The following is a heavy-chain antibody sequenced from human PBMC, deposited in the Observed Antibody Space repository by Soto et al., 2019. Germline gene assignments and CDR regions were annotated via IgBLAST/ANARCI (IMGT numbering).Heavy chain of an antibody. J-gene: IGHJ4*02. CDR3: ARWGHVVVVTAAFDY. CDR2: INPSGGHT. CDR1: GNTFTNYY. Sequence: QVQLMQSGAEVKKPGASVKVSCKASGNTFTNYYIHCVRQAPGQGREWMGTINPSGGHTTYAQKFLGRVTMTRDTATSTIYMELTGLRSEDTAVYYGARWGHVVVVTAAFDYWGQGTLVTVSS. D-gene: IGHD2-21*02. V-gene: IGHV1-46*01.